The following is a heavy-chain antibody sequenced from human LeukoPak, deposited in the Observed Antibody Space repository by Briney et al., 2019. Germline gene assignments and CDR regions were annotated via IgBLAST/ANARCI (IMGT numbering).Heavy chain of an antibody. CDR3: ARSVAGIYYYYGMDV. J-gene: IGHJ6*02. CDR1: GFTFSSYA. V-gene: IGHV3-30*04. D-gene: IGHD6-19*01. Sequence: GGSLRLSCAASGFTFSSYAMHWVRQAPGKGLEWVAVISYDGSNKYYADSVKGRFTISRDNSKNTLYLQMNSLRAEDTAVYYCARSVAGIYYYYGMDVWGQGTTVTVS. CDR2: ISYDGSNK.